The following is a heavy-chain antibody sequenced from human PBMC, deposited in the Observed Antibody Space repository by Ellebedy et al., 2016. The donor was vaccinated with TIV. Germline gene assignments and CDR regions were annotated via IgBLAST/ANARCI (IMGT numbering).Heavy chain of an antibody. J-gene: IGHJ3*02. Sequence: GESLKISXAASGFTFSNSWMHWVRQDPGKGLVWVSRISGDGTITDYADSVKGRFTISKDNAKNTLHLQMNSLRAEDTAVYYCARSGYYSTNGIDIWGQGTMVSVSS. CDR1: GFTFSNSW. CDR3: ARSGYYSTNGIDI. CDR2: ISGDGTIT. V-gene: IGHV3-74*01. D-gene: IGHD3-22*01.